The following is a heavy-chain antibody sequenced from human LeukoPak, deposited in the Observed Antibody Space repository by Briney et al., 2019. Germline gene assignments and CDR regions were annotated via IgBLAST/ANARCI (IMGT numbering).Heavy chain of an antibody. CDR2: ISWDGGST. D-gene: IGHD3-22*01. CDR3: AKDISGITMIVYGMDV. V-gene: IGHV3-43D*03. Sequence: GGSLRLSCAASGFTFDDYAMHWVRQAPGKGLEWVSLISWDGGSTYYADSVKGRFTISRDNSKNSLYLQMNSLRAEDTALYYCAKDISGITMIVYGMDVWGQGTTVTVSS. CDR1: GFTFDDYA. J-gene: IGHJ6*02.